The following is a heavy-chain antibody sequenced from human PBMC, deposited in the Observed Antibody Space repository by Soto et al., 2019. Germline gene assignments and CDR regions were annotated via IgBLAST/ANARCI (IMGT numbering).Heavy chain of an antibody. Sequence: GGSLRLSCAASGFTFSSYSMNWVRQAPGKGLEWVSSISSSSSYIYYADSVKGRFTISRDNAKNSLYLQMNSLRAEDTAVYYCATETLELHNRNWKKGGLEGNDYWGQGTLVTVSS. CDR1: GFTFSSYS. J-gene: IGHJ4*02. CDR2: ISSSSSYI. V-gene: IGHV3-21*01. CDR3: ATETLELHNRNWKKGGLEGNDY. D-gene: IGHD1-1*01.